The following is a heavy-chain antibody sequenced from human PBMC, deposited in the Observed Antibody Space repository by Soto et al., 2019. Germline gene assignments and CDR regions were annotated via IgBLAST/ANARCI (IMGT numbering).Heavy chain of an antibody. Sequence: QVQLVQSGAEVKTPGSSVKVSCKASGGTFSSDTVSWVRQAPGQGLEWMGRIIPMFDMSEYADKFQGRATITADESATTVYMELSSLPSDDTAMYFCARDDYIDYTEDGFETWGQGTVVTVSS. J-gene: IGHJ3*02. CDR2: IIPMFDMS. CDR1: GGTFSSDT. CDR3: ARDDYIDYTEDGFET. D-gene: IGHD4-17*01. V-gene: IGHV1-69*08.